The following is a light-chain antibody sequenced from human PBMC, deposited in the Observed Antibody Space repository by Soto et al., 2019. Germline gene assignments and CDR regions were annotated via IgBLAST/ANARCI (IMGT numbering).Light chain of an antibody. CDR2: GAS. V-gene: IGKV3-15*01. Sequence: EIVMTQSPATLSVSPGERATLSCRASQSVSSDLAWYQQKPGQAPRLLIYGASTRATGIPARFSGSGSGTEFTLTISSLQSEDFALYYCQQYNNWPWTFXQGTKVDIK. CDR1: QSVSSD. CDR3: QQYNNWPWT. J-gene: IGKJ1*01.